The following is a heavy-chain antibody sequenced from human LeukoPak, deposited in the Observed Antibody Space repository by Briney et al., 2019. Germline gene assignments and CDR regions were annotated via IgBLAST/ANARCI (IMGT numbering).Heavy chain of an antibody. CDR3: VRSMSGRNDF. V-gene: IGHV3-74*01. CDR1: GFNFNNYW. Sequence: PGRSLRLSCAGTGFNFNNYWVHWVRQAAGEGLVWVSRINIEGSRTDYADSVRGRFTISRDNAKNTLYLQMNSLTAEDTAVYYCVRSMSGRNDFWGQGTVVSVSS. CDR2: INIEGSRT. J-gene: IGHJ4*02. D-gene: IGHD3-3*01.